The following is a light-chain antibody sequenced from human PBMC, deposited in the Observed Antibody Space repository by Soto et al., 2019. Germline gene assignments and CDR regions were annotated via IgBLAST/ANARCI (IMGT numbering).Light chain of an antibody. J-gene: IGKJ1*01. V-gene: IGKV1-39*01. CDR1: QSISRY. CDR3: QQNYTAAPWP. Sequence: CGSVGDRVTITCQASQSISRYLNWYQHKPGKAPKPLINAASSLERGVPSRFSGGGSGTDFTLTISSLHPEYCATCYCQQNYTAAPWPSGQGTKVDIK. CDR2: AAS.